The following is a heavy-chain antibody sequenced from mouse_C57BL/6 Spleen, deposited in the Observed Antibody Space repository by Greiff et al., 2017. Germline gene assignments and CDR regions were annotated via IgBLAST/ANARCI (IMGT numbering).Heavy chain of an antibody. D-gene: IGHD2-1*01. J-gene: IGHJ1*03. V-gene: IGHV1-50*01. Sequence: QVQLQQPGAELVKPGASVKLSCKASGYTFTSYWMQWVKQRPGQGLEWIGEIDPSDSYNNYNQKFKGKATLTVDTSSSTAYMQLSSLTSEDSAVYYCARGAYGNYRYFDVWGTGTTVTVSS. CDR1: GYTFTSYW. CDR3: ARGAYGNYRYFDV. CDR2: IDPSDSYN.